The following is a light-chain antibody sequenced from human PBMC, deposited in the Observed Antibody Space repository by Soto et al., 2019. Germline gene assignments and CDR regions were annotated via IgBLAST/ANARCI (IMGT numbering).Light chain of an antibody. CDR2: DVS. V-gene: IGLV2-11*01. CDR3: CSYAGTFYV. CDR1: SSDFGGYNY. J-gene: IGLJ1*01. Sequence: QSALTQPRSASGSPGQSVTISCTGTSSDFGGYNYVSWYQHHPGKAPKLMIYDVSERPSGVPDRFSGSKSGNTASLTISGLQAEDEADYYCCSYAGTFYVFGTGTKATVL.